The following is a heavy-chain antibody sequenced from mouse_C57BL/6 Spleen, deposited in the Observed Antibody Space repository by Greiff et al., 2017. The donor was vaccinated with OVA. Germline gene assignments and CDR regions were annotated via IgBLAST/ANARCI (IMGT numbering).Heavy chain of an antibody. D-gene: IGHD4-1*01. CDR3: ARALTGNDFDY. Sequence: EVQRVESGGGLVKPGGSLKLSCAASGFTFSSYAMSWVRQTPEKRLEWVATISDGGSYTYYPDNVKGRFTISRDNDKNNLYLQMSHLKSEDTAMYYCARALTGNDFDYWGQGTTLTVSS. CDR1: GFTFSSYA. CDR2: ISDGGSYT. V-gene: IGHV5-4*01. J-gene: IGHJ2*01.